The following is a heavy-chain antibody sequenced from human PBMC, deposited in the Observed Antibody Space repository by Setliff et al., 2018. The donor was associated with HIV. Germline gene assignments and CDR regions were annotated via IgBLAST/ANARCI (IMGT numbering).Heavy chain of an antibody. CDR2: MHPNSGGT. CDR1: GYTFTDYY. V-gene: IGHV1-2*02. CDR3: ARWQEAYSYYFDS. J-gene: IGHJ4*02. D-gene: IGHD3-16*01. Sequence: ASVKVSCKTSGYTFTDYYIKWVRQAPGEGLEWLGWMHPNSGGTSYAQKFRGRVTLTRDTSINTAYMELSRLTSDDTAVYYCARWQEAYSYYFDSWGQGTLVTVSS.